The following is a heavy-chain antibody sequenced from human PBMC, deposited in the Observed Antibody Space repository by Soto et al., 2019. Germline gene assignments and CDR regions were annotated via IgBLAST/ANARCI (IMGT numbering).Heavy chain of an antibody. J-gene: IGHJ6*02. V-gene: IGHV4-39*01. Sequence: QLQLQESGPGLMKPSETLSLTCTVSGGSISSDNFYWGWIRQPPGKGLEWIGNIYYSGTTYYNPYLKSRIAIFVDTSKNQFSLKLSSVTAADTAVYYCGRIGAAAGVVYFGMDVWGQGTTVTVSS. CDR2: IYYSGTT. CDR3: GRIGAAAGVVYFGMDV. D-gene: IGHD6-13*01. CDR1: GGSISSDNFY.